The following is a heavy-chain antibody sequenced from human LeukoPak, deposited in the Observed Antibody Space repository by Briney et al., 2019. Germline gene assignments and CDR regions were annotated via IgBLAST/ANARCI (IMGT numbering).Heavy chain of an antibody. CDR3: ARGGYYYPPFDY. V-gene: IGHV4-59*01. D-gene: IGHD2/OR15-2a*01. J-gene: IGHJ4*02. CDR1: GGSISSYY. CDR2: IYYSGST. Sequence: PSETLSLTCTVSGGSISSYYWSRIRQPPGKGLEWIGYIYYSGSTNYNPSLKSRVTISVDTSKNQFSLKLSSVTAADTAVYYCARGGYYYPPFDYWGQGTLVTASS.